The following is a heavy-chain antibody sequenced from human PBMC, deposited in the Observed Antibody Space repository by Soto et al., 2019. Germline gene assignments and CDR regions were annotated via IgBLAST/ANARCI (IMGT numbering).Heavy chain of an antibody. Sequence: PGGSLRLSCAASGFTFSSYAMSWVRQAPGKGLEWVSAISGSGVSTYYADSVKGRFTISRDNSKNTLYLQMNSLRAEDTAVYYCAKSPGLYYYDSSGYNHYDYWGQGTLVTVPQ. CDR1: GFTFSSYA. V-gene: IGHV3-23*01. CDR3: AKSPGLYYYDSSGYNHYDY. D-gene: IGHD3-22*01. J-gene: IGHJ4*02. CDR2: ISGSGVST.